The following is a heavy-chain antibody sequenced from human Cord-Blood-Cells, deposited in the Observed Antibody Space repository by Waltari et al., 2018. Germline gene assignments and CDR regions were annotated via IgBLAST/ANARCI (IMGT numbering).Heavy chain of an antibody. J-gene: IGHJ3*02. Sequence: QVQLVQSGAEVTKPGSSVKVSCKASGGTFSSYPISWVRQAPGQGLEWMGGISPNLGTANSAQKFQGRVTITADEATSTAYMELSSMRCEDTAVYYCARTLTGGDLDAFDIWGQGTMVTVSS. CDR1: GGTFSSYP. CDR2: ISPNLGTA. D-gene: IGHD3-9*01. CDR3: ARTLTGGDLDAFDI. V-gene: IGHV1-69*01.